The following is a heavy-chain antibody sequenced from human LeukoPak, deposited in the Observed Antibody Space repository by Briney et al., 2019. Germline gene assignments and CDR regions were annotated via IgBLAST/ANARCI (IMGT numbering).Heavy chain of an antibody. D-gene: IGHD1-7*01. CDR1: GGSISSSSYY. CDR2: IYYSGST. Sequence: PSETLSLTCTVSGGSISSSSYYWGWIRQPPGKGLEWIGSIYYSGSTYYNPSLKSRVTISVDTSKNQFSLKLSSVTAADTAVYYCARHQTGTTDYRGQGTLVTVSS. J-gene: IGHJ4*02. CDR3: ARHQTGTTDY. V-gene: IGHV4-39*01.